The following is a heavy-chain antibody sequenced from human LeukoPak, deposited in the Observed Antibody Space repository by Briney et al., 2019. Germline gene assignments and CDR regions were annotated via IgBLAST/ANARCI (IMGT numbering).Heavy chain of an antibody. Sequence: SETLSLTCTVSGGSISSYYWSWIRQPPGKGLEWIGYIYYSGSTNYNPSLKSRVTISVDTSKNQFSLKLSSVTAADTAVYYCARDLGYSSERNWFDPWGQGTLVTVSS. V-gene: IGHV4-59*01. J-gene: IGHJ5*02. CDR2: IYYSGST. CDR3: ARDLGYSSERNWFDP. D-gene: IGHD5-18*01. CDR1: GGSISSYY.